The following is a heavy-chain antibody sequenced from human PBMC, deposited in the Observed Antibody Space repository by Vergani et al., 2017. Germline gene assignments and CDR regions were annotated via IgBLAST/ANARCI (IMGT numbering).Heavy chain of an antibody. J-gene: IGHJ3*02. CDR1: GFTFSSYS. D-gene: IGHD6-13*01. Sequence: VQLVESGGGLVKPGGSLRLSCAASGFTFSSYSMNWVRQAPGKGLEWVSSISSSSSYIYYADSVKGRFTISRDNAKNSLYLQMNSLRAEDTAVYYCARDQIIAAADDAFDIWGQGTMVTVSS. CDR3: ARDQIIAAADDAFDI. CDR2: ISSSSSYI. V-gene: IGHV3-21*01.